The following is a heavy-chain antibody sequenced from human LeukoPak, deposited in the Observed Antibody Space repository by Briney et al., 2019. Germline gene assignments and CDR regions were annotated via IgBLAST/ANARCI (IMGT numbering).Heavy chain of an antibody. D-gene: IGHD2-2*01. Sequence: GESLKISCKGSGYSFTSCWIGWVRQMPGKGLEWMGIIYPGDSDTRYSPSFQGQVTISADKSISTAYLQWSSLKASDTAMYYCARRHSGYCSSTSCYGYGMDVWGQGTTVTVSS. V-gene: IGHV5-51*01. J-gene: IGHJ6*02. CDR1: GYSFTSCW. CDR2: IYPGDSDT. CDR3: ARRHSGYCSSTSCYGYGMDV.